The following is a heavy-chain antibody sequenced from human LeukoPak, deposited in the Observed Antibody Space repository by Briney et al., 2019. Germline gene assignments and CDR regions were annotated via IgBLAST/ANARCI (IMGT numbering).Heavy chain of an antibody. CDR1: GYTFTSYA. Sequence: GASVKISCKAAGYTFTSYAMHWVRQAPGQRLEWMGWINAGNGNTKYSQKFQGRVTITRDTSASTAYMELSSLRSEDTAVYYCARAWGLRSTDAFDIWGQGTMVTVSS. CDR2: INAGNGNT. D-gene: IGHD5-12*01. J-gene: IGHJ3*02. CDR3: ARAWGLRSTDAFDI. V-gene: IGHV1-3*01.